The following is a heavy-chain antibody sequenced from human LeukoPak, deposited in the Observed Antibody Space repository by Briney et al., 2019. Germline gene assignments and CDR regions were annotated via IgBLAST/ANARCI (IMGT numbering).Heavy chain of an antibody. CDR1: GFTFSSYA. D-gene: IGHD5-18*01. CDR2: ISYDGSNK. J-gene: IGHJ4*02. Sequence: GGSLRLSCAASGFTFSSYAMHWVRQAPGKGLEWVAVISYDGSNKYYAGSVKGRFTISRDNSKNTLYLQMNSLRAEDTAVYYCARDTSDTAMVFDYWGQGTLVTVSS. V-gene: IGHV3-30*04. CDR3: ARDTSDTAMVFDY.